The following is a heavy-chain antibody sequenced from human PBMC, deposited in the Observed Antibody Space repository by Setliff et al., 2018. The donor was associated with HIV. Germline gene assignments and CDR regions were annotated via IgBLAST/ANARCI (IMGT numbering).Heavy chain of an antibody. J-gene: IGHJ4*02. CDR1: GGSFSGTNYY. V-gene: IGHV4-39*07. CDR2: TYHNGST. CDR3: AREAKD. Sequence: SETLSLTCTVSGGSFSGTNYYWAWIRQPPGKGLEWIGYTYHNGSTYYNPSLKSRLIISVDTSKNQFSLNLTSVTASDTAVYYCAREAKDWGQGTLVTVSS.